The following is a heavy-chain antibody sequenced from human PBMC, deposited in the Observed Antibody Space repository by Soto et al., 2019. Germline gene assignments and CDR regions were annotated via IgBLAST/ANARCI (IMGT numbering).Heavy chain of an antibody. CDR1: GGSISSGGYY. Sequence: QVQLQESGPGLVKPSQTLSLTCTVSGGSISSGGYYWSWIRQHPGKGLEWIGYIYYSGSTYYNPSLKSQLTTSVDTSKTECSLKLSSVTAADTAVYYCASYVLPHLNAFEIWGQGTMVTVSS. CDR2: IYYSGST. V-gene: IGHV4-31*01. J-gene: IGHJ3*02. CDR3: ASYVLPHLNAFEI. D-gene: IGHD3-10*01.